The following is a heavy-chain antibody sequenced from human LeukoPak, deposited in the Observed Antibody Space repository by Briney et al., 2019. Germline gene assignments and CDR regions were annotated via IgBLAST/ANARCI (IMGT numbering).Heavy chain of an antibody. CDR2: INPNSGGT. V-gene: IGHV1-2*02. CDR1: GYTFTGYY. D-gene: IGHD2-2*01. CDR3: AREYCSSTSCMKTPYYYYGMDV. J-gene: IGHJ6*02. Sequence: ASVKVSCKASGYTFTGYYMHWVRQAPGQGLEWMGWINPNSGGTNYAQKLQGRVTMTTDTSTSTAYMELRSLRSDDTAVYYCAREYCSSTSCMKTPYYYYGMDVWGQGTTVTVSS.